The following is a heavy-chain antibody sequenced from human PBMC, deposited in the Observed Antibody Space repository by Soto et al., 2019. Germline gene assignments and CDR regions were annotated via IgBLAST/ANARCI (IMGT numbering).Heavy chain of an antibody. J-gene: IGHJ4*02. CDR3: ARELPHNCYFDF. Sequence: QVQLVQSGAEVKKPGASVKVSCKASGYMFTSYFMHWVRQAPGQGLEYMGIIYPSSGRTSYTQKFQGRVTMTRDTSTSTVYMDLSSLRSEDTAVYYCARELPHNCYFDFGGQGTLVTVSS. V-gene: IGHV1-46*01. CDR1: GYMFTSYF. CDR2: IYPSSGRT.